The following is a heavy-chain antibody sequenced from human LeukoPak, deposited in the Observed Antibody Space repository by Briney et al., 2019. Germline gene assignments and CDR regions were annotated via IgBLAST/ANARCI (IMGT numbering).Heavy chain of an antibody. V-gene: IGHV4-59*08. CDR1: GGSIISYY. J-gene: IGHJ5*02. CDR3: ARLSGTTVVTLGWSDP. D-gene: IGHD4-23*01. Sequence: SETLSLTCTVSGGSIISYYWSWIRQSPGKGLEWIGYIYYSGSSNYNPSLESRVTISVDTSKNQFSLRLSTVTAADTAVYYCARLSGTTVVTLGWSDPWGQGTLVTVSS. CDR2: IYYSGSS.